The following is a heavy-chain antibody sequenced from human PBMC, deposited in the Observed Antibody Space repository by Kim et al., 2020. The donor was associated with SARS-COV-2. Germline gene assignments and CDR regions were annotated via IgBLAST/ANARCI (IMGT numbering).Heavy chain of an antibody. J-gene: IGHJ6*02. Sequence: ASVKVSCKASGYTFTGYYMHWVRQAPGQGLEWMGRINPNSGGTNYAQKFQGRVTMTRDTSISTAYMELSRLRSDDTAVYYCARDIAVAGEDYYYYGMDVWGQGTTVTVSS. CDR3: ARDIAVAGEDYYYYGMDV. CDR2: INPNSGGT. CDR1: GYTFTGYY. V-gene: IGHV1-2*06. D-gene: IGHD6-19*01.